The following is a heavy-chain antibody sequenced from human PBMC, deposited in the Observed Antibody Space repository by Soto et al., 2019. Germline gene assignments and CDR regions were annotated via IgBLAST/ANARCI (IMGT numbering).Heavy chain of an antibody. V-gene: IGHV3-11*06. Sequence: GGSLRLSCAASGFTFSDYYMSWIRQAPGKGLEWVSYISSSSSYTNYADSVKGRFTISRDNAKNSLYLQMNSLRAEDTAVYYCARDVSVKDTALLAQYAFWGQGTLVPVDS. CDR2: ISSSSSYT. D-gene: IGHD5-18*01. CDR3: ARDVSVKDTALLAQYAF. CDR1: GFTFSDYY. J-gene: IGHJ4*02.